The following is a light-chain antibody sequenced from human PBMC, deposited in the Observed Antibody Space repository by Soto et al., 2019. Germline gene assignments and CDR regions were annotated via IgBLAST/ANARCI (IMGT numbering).Light chain of an antibody. CDR3: QQYNRSSIT. Sequence: DIQMTHSPSTLSSSLVDRVTITCRASQSLNNGLAWYQQKPGKAPNLLIYDASTLERGVPSRFSGTGSGTEFTLTISSLQPDDFATYYCQQYNRSSITFGQGTRLEIK. V-gene: IGKV1-5*01. J-gene: IGKJ5*01. CDR1: QSLNNG. CDR2: DAS.